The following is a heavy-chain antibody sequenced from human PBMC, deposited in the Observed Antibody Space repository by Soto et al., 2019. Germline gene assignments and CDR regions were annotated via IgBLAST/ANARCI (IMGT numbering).Heavy chain of an antibody. Sequence: PSETLSLTCTVSGGSISSYYWSWIRQPPGKGLEWIGYIYYSGSTNYNPSLKSRVTISVDTSKNQFSLKLSSVTAADTAVYYCARYGDYIDYWGQGTLVTVSS. J-gene: IGHJ4*02. D-gene: IGHD4-17*01. CDR3: ARYGDYIDY. V-gene: IGHV4-59*01. CDR2: IYYSGST. CDR1: GGSISSYY.